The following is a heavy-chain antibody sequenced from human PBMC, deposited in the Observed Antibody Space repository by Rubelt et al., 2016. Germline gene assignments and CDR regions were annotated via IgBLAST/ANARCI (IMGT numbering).Heavy chain of an antibody. V-gene: IGHV4-38-2*02. Sequence: QVQLQESGPGLVKPSETLSLTCTVSGYSITKGFHWGWIRQPPGKGLEWIGNIHHGGNTYYNPSLKSRVTLSVDSSNNQSSRKLSAETAADTAVYYCARRPDGLRDDEYFDDWGQGALVTVSS. CDR2: IHHGGNT. J-gene: IGHJ4*02. D-gene: IGHD5-12*01. CDR3: ARRPDGLRDDEYFDD. CDR1: GYSITKGFH.